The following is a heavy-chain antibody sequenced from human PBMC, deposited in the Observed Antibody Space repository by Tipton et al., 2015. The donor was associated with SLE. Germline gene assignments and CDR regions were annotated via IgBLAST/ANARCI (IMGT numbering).Heavy chain of an antibody. CDR1: GGSISSSSYY. D-gene: IGHD3-3*01. J-gene: IGHJ5*02. V-gene: IGHV4-39*07. Sequence: LRLSCTVSGGSISSSSYYWGWIRQPPGKGLEWIGSIYYSGSTYYNPSLKSRVTISVDTSKNQFSLKLSSVTAADTAVYYCARATSSYYDFWSGYVNWFDPWGQGTLVTVSS. CDR2: IYYSGST. CDR3: ARATSSYYDFWSGYVNWFDP.